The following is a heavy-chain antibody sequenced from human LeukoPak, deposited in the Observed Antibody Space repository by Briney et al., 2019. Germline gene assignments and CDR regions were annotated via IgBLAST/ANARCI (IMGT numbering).Heavy chain of an antibody. Sequence: ASVKVSCKASGGTFTSYAISWVRQAPGQGLEWMGRIIPILGIANCAQKFQGRVTITADKSTSTAYMELSSLRSEDTAVYYCAREVYDILTGYYHFDYWRQGRLVTV. CDR2: IIPILGIA. D-gene: IGHD3-9*01. J-gene: IGHJ4*02. CDR3: AREVYDILTGYYHFDY. V-gene: IGHV1-69*04. CDR1: GGTFTSYA.